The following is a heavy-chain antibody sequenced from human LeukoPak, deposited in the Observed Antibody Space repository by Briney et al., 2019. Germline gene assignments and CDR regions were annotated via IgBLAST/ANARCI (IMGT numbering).Heavy chain of an antibody. D-gene: IGHD6-6*01. CDR1: GGSFSGYY. CDR2: INHSGST. Sequence: SETLSLTCAVYGGSFSGYYWSWIRQPPGKGLEWIGEINHSGSTNYNPSLKSRVTISVDTSKNQFSLKLSSVTAADTAVYYCARTKGHSSIAARFQRYWYFDLWGRGTLVTVSS. CDR3: ARTKGHSSIAARFQRYWYFDL. V-gene: IGHV4-34*01. J-gene: IGHJ2*01.